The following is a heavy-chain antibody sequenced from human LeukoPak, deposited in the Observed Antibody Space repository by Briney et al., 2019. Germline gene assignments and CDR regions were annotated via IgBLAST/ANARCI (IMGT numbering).Heavy chain of an antibody. CDR1: GGTFSSYA. CDR2: IITIFGTA. CDR3: ARLRVVAATRWFDP. V-gene: IGHV1-69*05. J-gene: IGHJ5*02. D-gene: IGHD2-15*01. Sequence: GASVKVSCKASGGTFSSYAISWVRQAPGQGGEWMGGIITIFGTANYAQKFQGRVTITTDESTSTAYMELSSLRSEDTAVYYCARLRVVAATRWFDPWGQGTLVTVSS.